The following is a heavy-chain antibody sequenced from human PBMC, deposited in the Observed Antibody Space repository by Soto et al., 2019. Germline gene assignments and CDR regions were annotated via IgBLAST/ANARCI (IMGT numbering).Heavy chain of an antibody. CDR2: INPKTGGT. Sequence: QVQLVQPGAEVKKPGASVKVSCKSSGYSFSGHFIHWVRQAPGQGLEWMGWINPKTGGTNYAQKFRDLVNMTRDTSINTLYREVKRLRADDTAVYYCARGVSGHYYIIIGAMDVWGRGTMVTVSP. J-gene: IGHJ3*01. CDR1: GYSFSGHF. V-gene: IGHV1-2*04. D-gene: IGHD3-10*01. CDR3: ARGVSGHYYIIIGAMDV.